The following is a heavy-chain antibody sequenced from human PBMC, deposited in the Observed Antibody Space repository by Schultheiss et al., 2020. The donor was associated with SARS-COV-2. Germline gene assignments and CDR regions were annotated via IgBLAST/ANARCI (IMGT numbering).Heavy chain of an antibody. J-gene: IGHJ4*02. D-gene: IGHD4-17*01. V-gene: IGHV3-49*04. CDR3: TRDGERTVTPLYFDY. CDR1: GFTFSNAW. CDR2: IRSKAYGGTT. Sequence: GGSLRLSCAASGFTFSNAWMSWVRQAPGKGLEWVGFIRSKAYGGTTEYAASVKGRFTISRDDSKSIAYLQMNSLKTEDTAVYYCTRDGERTVTPLYFDYWGQGTLVTVSS.